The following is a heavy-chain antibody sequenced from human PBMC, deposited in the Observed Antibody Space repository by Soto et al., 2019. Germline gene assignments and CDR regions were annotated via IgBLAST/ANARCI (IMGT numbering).Heavy chain of an antibody. D-gene: IGHD6-19*01. CDR3: ARDIAVAGPHYYYYYGMDV. CDR1: GFTFSDYY. V-gene: IGHV3-11*01. CDR2: ISSSGSTI. J-gene: IGHJ6*02. Sequence: GGSLRLSCAASGFTFSDYYMSWIRQAPGKGLEWVSYISSSGSTIYYADSVKGRFTISRDNAKNSLYLQMNSLRAEDTAVYYCARDIAVAGPHYYYYYGMDVWGQGTTVTVSS.